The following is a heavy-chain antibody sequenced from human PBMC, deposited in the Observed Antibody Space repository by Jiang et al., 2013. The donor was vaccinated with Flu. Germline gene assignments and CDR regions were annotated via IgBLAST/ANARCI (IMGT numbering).Heavy chain of an antibody. CDR1: GYSFTSFW. Sequence: PGESLKISCKGSGYSFTSFWISWVRQMPGKGLEWMGTIDPSDSYTNYSPSFQGHVTISADKSISTAYLQWSSLKASDTAMYYCARQGYSLYYYYGMDVWGQGTTVTVSS. CDR3: ARQGYSLYYYYGMDV. CDR2: IDPSDSYT. V-gene: IGHV5-10-1*01. J-gene: IGHJ6*02. D-gene: IGHD5-18*01.